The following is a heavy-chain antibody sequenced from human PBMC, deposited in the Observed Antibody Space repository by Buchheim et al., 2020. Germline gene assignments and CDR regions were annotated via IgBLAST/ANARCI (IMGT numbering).Heavy chain of an antibody. CDR2: VYYNGGT. CDR1: GGSVSSGSHY. V-gene: IGHV4-61*01. Sequence: QVQLQESGPGLVKPSETLSLTRTVSGGSVSSGSHYWSWVRQPPGKGLEWIGYVYYNGGTNYNPSLKSRVTISIDTSKDQFSLRLSSVSAADTAAYYCARVARSSGIDYWGQGTL. D-gene: IGHD3-22*01. CDR3: ARVARSSGIDY. J-gene: IGHJ4*02.